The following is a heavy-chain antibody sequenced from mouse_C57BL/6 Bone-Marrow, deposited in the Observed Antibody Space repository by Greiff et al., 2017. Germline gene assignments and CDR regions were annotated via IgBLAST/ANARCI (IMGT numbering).Heavy chain of an antibody. Sequence: VQLQQPGAELVKPGASVKLSCKASGYTFTSYWMHWVKQRPGQGLEWIGMIHPNSGSTNYNEKFKSKATLTVDKSSSTAYMQLSSLTSEDSAVYYCARGLRLARWFAYWGQGTLVTVSA. D-gene: IGHD3-2*02. CDR1: GYTFTSYW. CDR3: ARGLRLARWFAY. CDR2: IHPNSGST. J-gene: IGHJ3*01. V-gene: IGHV1-64*01.